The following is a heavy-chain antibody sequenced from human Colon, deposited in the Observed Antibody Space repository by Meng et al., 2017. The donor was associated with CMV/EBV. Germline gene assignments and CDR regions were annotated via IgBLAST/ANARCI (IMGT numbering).Heavy chain of an antibody. Sequence: QVVGSGGGLVKPGGSLRLSCAASEFIFKTYDMYWVRQAPGKGLEWVSSIGRSGTDVAYADPVEGRFTISRDKNSLYLEMKSLRADDTAVYYCLTDPNWGAFWGQGTLVTVSS. J-gene: IGHJ4*02. CDR1: EFIFKTYD. V-gene: IGHV3-21*01. CDR3: LTDPNWGAF. CDR2: IGRSGTDV. D-gene: IGHD1-26*01.